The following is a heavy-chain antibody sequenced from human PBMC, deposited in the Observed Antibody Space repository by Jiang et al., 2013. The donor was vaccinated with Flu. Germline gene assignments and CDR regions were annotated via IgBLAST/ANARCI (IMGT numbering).Heavy chain of an antibody. CDR2: IWYDGSNK. Sequence: PGRSLRLSCAASGFTFSSYGMHWVRQAPGKGLEWVAVIWYDGSNKYYADSVKGRFAISRDNSKNTLYLQMNSLRAEDTAVYYCAREAAAGSYQDYWGQGTLVTVSS. J-gene: IGHJ4*02. D-gene: IGHD6-13*01. CDR1: GFTFSSYG. CDR3: AREAAAGSYQDY. V-gene: IGHV3-33*01.